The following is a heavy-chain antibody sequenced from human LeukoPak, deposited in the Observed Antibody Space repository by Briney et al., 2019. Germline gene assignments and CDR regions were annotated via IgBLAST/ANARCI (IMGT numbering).Heavy chain of an antibody. CDR1: GFTFSSYA. V-gene: IGHV3-23*01. Sequence: PGGSLRLSCAASGFTFSSYAMSWVRQAPGKGLEWVSAISGSGGSTYYADSVKGRFTISRDNSKNTLYLQMNSLRAEDTAVYYCAKDRGLYGGHALSWFDPWGQGTLVTVSS. CDR3: AKDRGLYGGHALSWFDP. J-gene: IGHJ5*02. D-gene: IGHD4/OR15-4a*01. CDR2: ISGSGGST.